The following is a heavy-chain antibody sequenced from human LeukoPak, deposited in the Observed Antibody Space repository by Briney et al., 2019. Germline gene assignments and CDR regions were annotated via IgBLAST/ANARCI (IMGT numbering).Heavy chain of an antibody. V-gene: IGHV1-2*02. D-gene: IGHD3-10*01. J-gene: IGHJ4*02. CDR2: INPKSGGT. Sequence: ASVKVSCKASGYTFTGYFMHWVRQAPGQGLEWMGWINPKSGGTNYAQKFQGRVTMTRDTSISTAYMELSRLRSDDTAVYYCASGSSAALHDYYGSGSYYNLGYWGQGTLVTVSS. CDR3: ASGSSAALHDYYGSGSYYNLGY. CDR1: GYTFTGYF.